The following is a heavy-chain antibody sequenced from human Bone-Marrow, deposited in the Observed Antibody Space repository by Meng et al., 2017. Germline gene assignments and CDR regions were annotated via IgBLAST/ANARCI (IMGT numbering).Heavy chain of an antibody. V-gene: IGHV3-74*01. Sequence: GGSLRLSCAASGFTFSSYWMHWVRQAPGKGLVWVSRINSDGSSTTYADSVKGRFTISRDNAKNSLYLQMNSLRAEDTAVYYCASSIAARSGFDYWGQGTLVTVSS. CDR2: INSDGSST. J-gene: IGHJ4*02. CDR3: ASSIAARSGFDY. CDR1: GFTFSSYW. D-gene: IGHD6-6*01.